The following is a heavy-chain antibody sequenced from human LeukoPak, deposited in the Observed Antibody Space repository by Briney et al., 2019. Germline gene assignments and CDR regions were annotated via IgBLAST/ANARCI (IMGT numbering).Heavy chain of an antibody. CDR1: GFTFSSFG. D-gene: IGHD3-10*01. CDR2: IWYDGSNK. CDR3: ARDRTYGSGSYCDY. Sequence: GGSLRLSCAASGFTFSSFGMHWVRQAPGKGLEWVAVIWYDGSNKYYADSVKGRFTISRDNSKNTLYLQMNSLRAEDTAVYYCARDRTYGSGSYCDYWGQGTLVTVSS. V-gene: IGHV3-33*01. J-gene: IGHJ4*02.